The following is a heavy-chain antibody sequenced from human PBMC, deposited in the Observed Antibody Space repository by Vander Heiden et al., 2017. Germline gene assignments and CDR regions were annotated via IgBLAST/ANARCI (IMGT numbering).Heavy chain of an antibody. D-gene: IGHD6-19*01. Sequence: QVQLVESGGGLVKPGGSLRLSCAASGFTFSDYFMSWIRQAPGKGLEWVSYISGSGSIMYYADSVKGRVTISRDNAKNSVYLQMNSLRAEDTAVYFCARDEWASSSAWTGWFDPWGQGTMVTVSS. CDR3: ARDEWASSSAWTGWFDP. CDR1: GFTFSDYF. V-gene: IGHV3-11*01. CDR2: ISGSGSIM. J-gene: IGHJ5*02.